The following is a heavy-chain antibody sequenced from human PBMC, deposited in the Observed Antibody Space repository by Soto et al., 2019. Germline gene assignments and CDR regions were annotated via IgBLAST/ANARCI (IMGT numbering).Heavy chain of an antibody. CDR1: GFIFRNDW. J-gene: IGHJ4*02. CDR2: IKTKIDGGTT. CDR3: MTHADLNGRGH. V-gene: IGHV3-15*01. Sequence: EVQLVESGGGSATPGGSLRLSCAAAGFIFRNDWMNWVRQSPGKGLEWVARIKTKIDGGTTDYAAPVKGRFFISRDESQNTLFLQMNSLQTEDTAVYYCMTHADLNGRGHWGQGTLVTVAP. D-gene: IGHD2-8*01.